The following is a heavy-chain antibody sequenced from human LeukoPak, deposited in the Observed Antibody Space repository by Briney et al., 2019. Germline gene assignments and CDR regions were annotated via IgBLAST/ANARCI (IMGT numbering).Heavy chain of an antibody. D-gene: IGHD5-24*01. CDR1: GGSISSGDYY. CDR3: ARARLEMATINYYFDY. Sequence: SQTLSLTCTVSGGSISSGDYYWSWIRQPPGKGLEWIGYIYYSGSTYYNPSLKSRVTISVDTSKNQFSLKLSSVTAADTAVYYCARARLEMATINYYFDYWGQGTLVTVSS. J-gene: IGHJ4*02. CDR2: IYYSGST. V-gene: IGHV4-30-4*08.